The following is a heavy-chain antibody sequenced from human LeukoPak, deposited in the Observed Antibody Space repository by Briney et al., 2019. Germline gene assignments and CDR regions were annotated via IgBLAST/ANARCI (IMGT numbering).Heavy chain of an antibody. CDR1: GGSISDYS. V-gene: IGHV4-59*08. D-gene: IGHD3-16*01. CDR2: IYHSGST. Sequence: SETLSLTCTVSGGSISDYSWSWIRQPPGKGLDWFGYIYHSGSTNYNPSLKSRATISVDTSKNEFSLKLSSVPAAGTAAYYCTRRRGGGDGFFDYWGQGTLVTVSS. J-gene: IGHJ4*02. CDR3: TRRRGGGDGFFDY.